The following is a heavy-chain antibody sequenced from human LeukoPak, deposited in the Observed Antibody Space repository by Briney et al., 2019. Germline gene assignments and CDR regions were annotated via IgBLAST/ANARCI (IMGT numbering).Heavy chain of an antibody. Sequence: SQTLSLTCTVSGGSISSGSYYWSWIRQPPGKGLEWIGEINHSGSTNYNPSLKSQVTISVDTSKNQFSLKLSSVTAADTAVYYCARHRRPNCSGGSCYSSVWRSYYYYYMDVWGKGTTVTVSS. CDR2: INHSGST. CDR3: ARHRRPNCSGGSCYSSVWRSYYYYYMDV. J-gene: IGHJ6*03. CDR1: GGSISSGSYY. D-gene: IGHD2-15*01. V-gene: IGHV4-39*01.